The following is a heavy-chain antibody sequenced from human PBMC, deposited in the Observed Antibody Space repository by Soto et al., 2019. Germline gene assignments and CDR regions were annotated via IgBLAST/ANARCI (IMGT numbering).Heavy chain of an antibody. Sequence: EVQLLESGGGWVQPGGSLRLSCAASGFTFSTYAMTWVRQAPGKGLEWVSSISGSGGATFYGDSVKGRFTISRDNSKNTLYLQMNSLRAEDTAVYYCAKEKQTTVRPYYFDYWGQGTLVTVSS. J-gene: IGHJ4*02. V-gene: IGHV3-23*01. CDR2: ISGSGGAT. CDR3: AKEKQTTVRPYYFDY. D-gene: IGHD4-17*01. CDR1: GFTFSTYA.